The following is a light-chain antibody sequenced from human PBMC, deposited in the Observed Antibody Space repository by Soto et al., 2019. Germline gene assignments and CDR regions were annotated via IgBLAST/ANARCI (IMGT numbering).Light chain of an antibody. CDR1: QGIGTL. J-gene: IGKJ1*01. CDR3: LQYHAESWT. CDR2: GAS. Sequence: AIPMTQSPYSLSASLGDTVNISCRASQGIGTLVAWYQQKPGTAPKVLIHGASGLGGGVPSRFSGSGSRTEFTLTVSSLQPEDFATYYCLQYHAESWTFGPGTKVDIK. V-gene: IGKV1-8*01.